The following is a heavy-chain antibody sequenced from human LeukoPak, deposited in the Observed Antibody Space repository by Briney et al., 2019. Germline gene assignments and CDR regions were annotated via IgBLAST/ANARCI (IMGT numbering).Heavy chain of an antibody. CDR1: GFTFSSYG. D-gene: IGHD2-15*01. CDR2: IWYDGSNK. Sequence: SGGSLRLSCAASGFTFSSYGMHWVRQAPGKGLEWVAVIWYDGSNKYYADSVKGRFTISRDNSKNTLYLQMNSLRAEDTAVYYRAKDRDIGSGNHFDYWGQGTLVTVSS. CDR3: AKDRDIGSGNHFDY. J-gene: IGHJ4*02. V-gene: IGHV3-33*06.